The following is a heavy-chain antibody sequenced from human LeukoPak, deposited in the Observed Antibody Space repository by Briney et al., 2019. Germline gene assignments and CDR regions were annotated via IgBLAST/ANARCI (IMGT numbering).Heavy chain of an antibody. V-gene: IGHV4-4*07. J-gene: IGHJ5*02. D-gene: IGHD2-15*01. CDR1: GGSISGYC. Sequence: SETLSLTCIVSGGSISGYCWSWIRQPAGKGLEWIGHMDTSGHTNYNSSLMSRVTMSVDTSKNQFSLRLTSVTAADTAVYYCARHWSHSVAQFGRSYWFDPWGQGTLVTVSS. CDR3: ARHWSHSVAQFGRSYWFDP. CDR2: MDTSGHT.